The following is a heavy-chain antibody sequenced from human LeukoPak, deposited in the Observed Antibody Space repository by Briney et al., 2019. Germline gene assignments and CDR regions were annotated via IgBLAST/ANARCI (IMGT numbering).Heavy chain of an antibody. CDR2: INWNGGTT. D-gene: IGHD1-7*01. CDR3: ARSSRELGGYAPWELTPPFDY. Sequence: GGSLRLSCAASGFTFDDYGMSWVRKVPGKGLEWVSGINWNGGTTDYADSLKGRFTISRDNAKNSLYLQMNSLRAEDTAVYYCARSSRELGGYAPWELTPPFDYWGQGTLVTVSS. V-gene: IGHV3-20*04. CDR1: GFTFDDYG. J-gene: IGHJ4*02.